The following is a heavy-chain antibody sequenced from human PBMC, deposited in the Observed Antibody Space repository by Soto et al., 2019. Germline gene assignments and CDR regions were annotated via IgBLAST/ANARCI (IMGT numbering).Heavy chain of an antibody. CDR3: ARDAAAGLNDC. CDR2: INAYNGNT. Sequence: QVQLVQSGAEVMKPGASVKVSCKASGYTFTNYGISWVRQAPGQGLEWMGWINAYNGNTKSAQKLQGRVTLTTDTSTSTAYMELRSLRSDDTAVYYCARDAAAGLNDCWGQGTLVTVSS. CDR1: GYTFTNYG. V-gene: IGHV1-18*01. J-gene: IGHJ4*02. D-gene: IGHD6-13*01.